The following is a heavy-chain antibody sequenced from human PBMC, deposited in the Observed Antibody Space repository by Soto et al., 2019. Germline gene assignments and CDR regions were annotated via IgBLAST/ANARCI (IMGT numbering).Heavy chain of an antibody. D-gene: IGHD5-12*01. J-gene: IGHJ5*02. CDR3: ARGGGMATFRVWSVWFDP. V-gene: IGHV1-69*02. CDR1: GGTFSSYT. CDR2: IIPILGIA. Sequence: QVQLVQSGAEVKKPGSSVKVSCKASGGTFSSYTISWVRQAPGQGLEWMGRIIPILGIANYAQKFQGRVTITADKSTSTAYMELSSLRSEDTAVYYCARGGGMATFRVWSVWFDPWGQGTLVTVSS.